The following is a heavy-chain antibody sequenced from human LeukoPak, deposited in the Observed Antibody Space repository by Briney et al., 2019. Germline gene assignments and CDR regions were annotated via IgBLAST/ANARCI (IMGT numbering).Heavy chain of an antibody. CDR2: ISGSGGST. D-gene: IGHD3-22*01. J-gene: IGHJ4*02. CDR3: AQNKNYYDNSGYVN. CDR1: GFTFSSYG. V-gene: IGHV3-23*01. Sequence: GGSLRLSCAASGFTFSSYGMTWVRQAPGKGLEWVSVISGSGGSTYYADSVKGRFTISRDNSKNTLYLQMNSLRAEDMALYYCAQNKNYYDNSGYVNWGQGTLVTVSS.